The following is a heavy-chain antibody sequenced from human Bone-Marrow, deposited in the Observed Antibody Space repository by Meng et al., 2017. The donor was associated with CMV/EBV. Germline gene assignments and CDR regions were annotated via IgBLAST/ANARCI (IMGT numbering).Heavy chain of an antibody. CDR1: GFTFSSYG. Sequence: GESLKISCAASGFTFSSYGMHWVRQAPGKGLEWVSVIYSGGSTYYADSVKGRFTISRDNSKNTLYLQMNSLRAEDTAVYYCARDPGYFDYWGQGTLVTVSS. J-gene: IGHJ4*02. D-gene: IGHD3-10*01. V-gene: IGHV3-NL1*01. CDR2: IYSGGST. CDR3: ARDPGYFDY.